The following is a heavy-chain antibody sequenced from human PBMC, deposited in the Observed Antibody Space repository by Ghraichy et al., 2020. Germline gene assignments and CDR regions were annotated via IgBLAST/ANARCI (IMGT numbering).Heavy chain of an antibody. V-gene: IGHV4-34*12. D-gene: IGHD1-20*01. CDR3: AGDKYNWDHSTNPTQYGMDV. CDR1: GVSFSDYY. CDR2: IIHSGTT. J-gene: IGHJ6*02. Sequence: SETLSLTCVVYGVSFSDYYWTWIRQPPGRGLEWIDEIIHSGTTKSNPSLKSQVTISMDTSKTHFSLNLTSVTAADTAVYYSAGDKYNWDHSTNPTQYGMDVWGQGTTVTVSS.